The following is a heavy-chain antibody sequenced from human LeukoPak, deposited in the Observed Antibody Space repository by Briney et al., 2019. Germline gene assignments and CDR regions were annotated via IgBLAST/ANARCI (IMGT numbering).Heavy chain of an antibody. J-gene: IGHJ4*02. D-gene: IGHD3-10*01. CDR1: GFTFSSYW. Sequence: GGSLRLSCAASGFTFSSYWMHWVRPAAGKGLVWVSRIYSDGSSTSYADSVKGRFTISRDNAKNTLYLQVNSLRAEDTAVYYCARSGSGSYPHFDYWGQGTLVTVSS. CDR3: ARSGSGSYPHFDY. V-gene: IGHV3-74*01. CDR2: IYSDGSST.